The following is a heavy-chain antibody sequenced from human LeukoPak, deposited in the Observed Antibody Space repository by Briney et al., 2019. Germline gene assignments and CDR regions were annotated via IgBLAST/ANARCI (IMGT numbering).Heavy chain of an antibody. Sequence: GGSLRLSRAASGFPFSSYAMYRVRPAPGKGLEWVPGIFGSGGSTHYADSVKGRFTISRDNSKNTVYLQMNSLRAEDTAVYYCAKTTTGYSSGRFPGWPVDYWGQGTLVTVSS. CDR2: IFGSGGST. V-gene: IGHV3-23*01. CDR3: AKTTTGYSSGRFPGWPVDY. D-gene: IGHD6-19*01. J-gene: IGHJ4*02. CDR1: GFPFSSYA.